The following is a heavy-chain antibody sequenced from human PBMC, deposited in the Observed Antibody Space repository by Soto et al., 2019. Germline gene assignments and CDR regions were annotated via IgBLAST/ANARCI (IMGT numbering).Heavy chain of an antibody. V-gene: IGHV4-30-4*01. D-gene: IGHD4-4*01. CDR2: IFYSVDT. CDR3: AREGRLQSLDX. CDR1: GGSISNPYYY. J-gene: IGHJ4*02. Sequence: LSLPCTVSGGSISNPYYYCNWIRQPPGKGLEWIGSIFYSVDTSYNPSLKSRLNMSVDTSKNQFSLSLRSLTASDTAVYFCAREGRLQSLDXWGQGTVVTVSX.